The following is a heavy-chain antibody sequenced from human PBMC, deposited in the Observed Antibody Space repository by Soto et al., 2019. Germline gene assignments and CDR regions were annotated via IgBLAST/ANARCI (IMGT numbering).Heavy chain of an antibody. CDR1: GFTFSSYA. CDR3: AKSSVPGSSWSANFDY. Sequence: GGSLRLSCAASGFTFSSYAMSWVRQAPGKGLEWVSAISGSGGSTYYADSVKGRFTISRDNSKNTLYLQMNSLRAEDTAVYYCAKSSVPGSSWSANFDYWGQGTLLIVSS. J-gene: IGHJ4*02. V-gene: IGHV3-23*01. CDR2: ISGSGGST. D-gene: IGHD6-13*01.